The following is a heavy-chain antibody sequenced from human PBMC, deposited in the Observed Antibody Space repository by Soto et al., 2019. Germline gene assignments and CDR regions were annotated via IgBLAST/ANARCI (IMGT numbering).Heavy chain of an antibody. Sequence: PGGSLRLSCAASGFTFSSYSMNWVRQAPGKGLEWVSSISSSSSYIYYADSVKGRFTISRDNAKNSLYLQMNSLRAEDTAVYYCARDFSACGCFFYWWGKGNLGTLSP. D-gene: IGHD3-9*01. CDR1: GFTFSSYS. J-gene: IGHJ6*04. V-gene: IGHV3-21*01. CDR3: ARDFSACGCFFYW. CDR2: ISSSSSYI.